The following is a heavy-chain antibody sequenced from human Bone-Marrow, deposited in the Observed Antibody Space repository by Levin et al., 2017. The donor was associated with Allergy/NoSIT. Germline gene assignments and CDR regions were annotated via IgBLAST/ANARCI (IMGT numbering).Heavy chain of an antibody. CDR3: ARGVAAGVDY. CDR1: GYTFTSYD. CDR2: MNPNNGNT. D-gene: IGHD6-13*01. Sequence: GESLKISCKASGYTFTSYDINWVRQATGQGLEWMEWMNPNNGNTGYAQTFQGRVTMTRDTSINTAYMELSSLGSEDMAVYYCARGVAAGVDYWGQGTLVTVSS. J-gene: IGHJ4*02. V-gene: IGHV1-8*01.